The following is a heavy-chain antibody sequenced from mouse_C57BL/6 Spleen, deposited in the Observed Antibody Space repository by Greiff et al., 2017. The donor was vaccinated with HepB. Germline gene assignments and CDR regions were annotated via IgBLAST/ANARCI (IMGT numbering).Heavy chain of an antibody. CDR2: IHPNSGST. D-gene: IGHD2-5*01. V-gene: IGHV1-64*01. J-gene: IGHJ4*01. CDR3: ARLYSNDAMDY. Sequence: VQLQQPGAELVKPGASVKLSCKASGYTFTSYWMHWVKQRPGQGLEWIGMIHPNSGSTNYNEKFKSKATLTVDKSSSTAYMQLSSLTSEDSAVYYCARLYSNDAMDYWGQGTSVTVSS. CDR1: GYTFTSYW.